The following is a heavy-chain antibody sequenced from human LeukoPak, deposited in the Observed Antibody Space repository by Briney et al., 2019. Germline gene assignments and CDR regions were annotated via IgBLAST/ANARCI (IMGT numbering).Heavy chain of an antibody. J-gene: IGHJ5*02. CDR1: GYSFSNYW. V-gene: IGHV5-51*01. CDR3: ARGPYAYTSSATLGSYNWFDP. Sequence: GESLKISCKGSGYSFSNYWIGWVRQMAGKGLEWMGIIYPGDSHTSYSPSFQDQVTISVDKSISTAYLQWSSLKASDTAMYYCARGPYAYTSSATLGSYNWFDPWGQGSLVTVSS. D-gene: IGHD2-2*02. CDR2: IYPGDSHT.